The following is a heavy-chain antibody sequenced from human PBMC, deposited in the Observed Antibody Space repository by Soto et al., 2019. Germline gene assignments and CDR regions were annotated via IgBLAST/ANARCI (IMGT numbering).Heavy chain of an antibody. J-gene: IGHJ6*02. V-gene: IGHV3-30*03. CDR2: ISYDGSNK. D-gene: IGHD3-9*01. CDR3: ATVGRYYDILTGYRDYYGMDV. CDR1: GFTFSSYG. Sequence: QVQLVESGGGVVQPGRSLRLSCAASGFTFSSYGMHWVRQAPGKGLEWVAVISYDGSNKYYADSVKGRFTISRDNSKNTLYLQMNSLRAEDTAVYYCATVGRYYDILTGYRDYYGMDVWGQGTTVTVSS.